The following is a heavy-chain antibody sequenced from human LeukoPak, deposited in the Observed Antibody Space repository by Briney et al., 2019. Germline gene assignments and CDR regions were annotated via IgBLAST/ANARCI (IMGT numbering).Heavy chain of an antibody. CDR2: INPSTGGT. D-gene: IGHD2-21*02. V-gene: IGHV1-2*02. CDR3: ARQYCGGDCYNP. CDR1: GYTFTTYY. J-gene: IGHJ5*02. Sequence: ASVKVSCKASGYTFTTYYMHWVRQAPAQGLQWMGWINPSTGGTKYAENFQGRVTMTRDTSITTAYMELSRLTSDDTGVYYCARQYCGGDCYNPWGQGTLVIAAS.